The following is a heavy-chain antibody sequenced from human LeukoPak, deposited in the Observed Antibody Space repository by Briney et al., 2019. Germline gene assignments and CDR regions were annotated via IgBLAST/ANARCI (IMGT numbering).Heavy chain of an antibody. J-gene: IGHJ4*02. Sequence: GGSLRLSCSFSGFTFSCYAMSWVRQAPRKGLEWVSAVRGSGGTTYYANSVKGRFTISRDNSKNTLYLLMNSLRADDAAVYFCAKHYGSGDYYNYLDYWGQGTLVTVSS. CDR1: GFTFSCYA. V-gene: IGHV3-23*01. D-gene: IGHD3-10*01. CDR3: AKHYGSGDYYNYLDY. CDR2: VRGSGGTT.